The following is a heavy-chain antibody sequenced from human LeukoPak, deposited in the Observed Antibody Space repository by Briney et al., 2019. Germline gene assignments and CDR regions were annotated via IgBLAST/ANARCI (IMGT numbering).Heavy chain of an antibody. J-gene: IGHJ3*02. CDR3: ASRIVGATHLDAFDI. V-gene: IGHV1-8*03. CDR1: GYTFTSYD. CDR2: MNPNSGNT. Sequence: VASVTVSCKASGYTFTSYDINWVRQAAGQGLEWMGWMNPNSGNTGYAQKFQGRVTITRNTSISTAYMELSSLRSEDTAVYYCASRIVGATHLDAFDIWGQGTMVTVSS. D-gene: IGHD1-26*01.